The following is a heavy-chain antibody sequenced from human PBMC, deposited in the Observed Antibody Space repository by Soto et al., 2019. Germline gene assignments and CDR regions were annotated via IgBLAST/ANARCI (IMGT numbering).Heavy chain of an antibody. CDR3: ARAKYYYDSSGIMDV. D-gene: IGHD3-22*01. Sequence: SGGSLRLSCAASGFTFSSYGMHWVRQAPGKGLEWVAVIWYDGSNKYYADSVKGRFTISRDNSKNTLYLQMNSLRAEDTAVYYCARAKYYYDSSGIMDVWGQGTTVTVSS. V-gene: IGHV3-33*01. CDR2: IWYDGSNK. J-gene: IGHJ6*02. CDR1: GFTFSSYG.